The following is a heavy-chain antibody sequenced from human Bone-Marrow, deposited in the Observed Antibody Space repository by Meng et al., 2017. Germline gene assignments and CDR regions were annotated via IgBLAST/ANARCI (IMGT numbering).Heavy chain of an antibody. J-gene: IGHJ4*01. D-gene: IGHD6-13*01. Sequence: QGQLGQSGAELKKPGASVRVSFKSSGYPFTAYYIHWVRQAPGQGLEWMGHIKPQSGDTLYAQKFQGRVSMTRDTSISTAYVELSGLTSDDTAVYYCARDEDISAAGYLFGDYWGHGTLVTVSS. CDR1: GYPFTAYY. CDR2: IKPQSGDT. V-gene: IGHV1-2*06. CDR3: ARDEDISAAGYLFGDY.